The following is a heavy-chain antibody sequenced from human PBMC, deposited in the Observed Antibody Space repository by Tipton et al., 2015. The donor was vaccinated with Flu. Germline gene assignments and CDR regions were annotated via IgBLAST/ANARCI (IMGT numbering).Heavy chain of an antibody. CDR3: ARVYIVGPYCSGGGCYSDAFDI. V-gene: IGHV1-2*06. CDR2: INPNSGGT. Sequence: QVQLVQSGAEVKKPGASVKVSCKASGYTFTGYYMRWVRQAPGQGLEWMGRINPNSGGTNYAQKFQGRVTMTRDTSISTAYMELSRLRSDDTAVYYCARVYIVGPYCSGGGCYSDAFDIWGQGTMVTVSS. J-gene: IGHJ3*02. D-gene: IGHD2-15*01. CDR1: GYTFTGYY.